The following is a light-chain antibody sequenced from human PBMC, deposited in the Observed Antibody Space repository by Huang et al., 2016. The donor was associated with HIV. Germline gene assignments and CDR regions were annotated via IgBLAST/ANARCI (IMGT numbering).Light chain of an antibody. CDR2: DAS. CDR1: QSVGTY. Sequence: EIVLTQSPATLSLSPGERATLPCRASQSVGTYLAWYQQKPGQAPRLLIYDASNGATGIPARFSGSGSRTDFTLTISSLEPEDFVVYYCQQRAKWPLFTFGPGTKVDMK. J-gene: IGKJ3*01. V-gene: IGKV3-11*01. CDR3: QQRAKWPLFT.